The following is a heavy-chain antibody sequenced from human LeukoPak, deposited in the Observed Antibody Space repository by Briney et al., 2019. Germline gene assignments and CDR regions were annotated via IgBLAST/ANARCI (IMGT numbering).Heavy chain of an antibody. Sequence: GGSLRLSCAASGFPLSNAWMSWVRQAPGKGLEWVGRIKSKTDGGTTDYAVPVKGRFTISRDDSKNTLYLQMNSLKTEDTAVYYCTTERPFSYRFDYWGQGTLVTVSS. D-gene: IGHD3-16*02. V-gene: IGHV3-15*01. J-gene: IGHJ4*02. CDR1: GFPLSNAW. CDR2: IKSKTDGGTT. CDR3: TTERPFSYRFDY.